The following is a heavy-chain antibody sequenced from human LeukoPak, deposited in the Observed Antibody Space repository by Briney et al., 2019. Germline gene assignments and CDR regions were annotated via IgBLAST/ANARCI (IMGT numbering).Heavy chain of an antibody. J-gene: IGHJ3*02. V-gene: IGHV5-51*01. CDR2: IYPGDSDT. CDR3: ARQYSGSYYLSAFDI. D-gene: IGHD1-26*01. Sequence: GESLKISCKGSGYSFTSYWIGWVGQMPGKGLEWMGIIYPGDSDTRYSPSFQGQVTISADKSISTAYLQWSSLKASDTAMYYCARQYSGSYYLSAFDIWGQGTMVTVSS. CDR1: GYSFTSYW.